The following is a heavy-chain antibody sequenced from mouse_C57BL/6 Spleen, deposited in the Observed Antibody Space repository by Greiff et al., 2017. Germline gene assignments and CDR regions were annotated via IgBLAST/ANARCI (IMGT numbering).Heavy chain of an antibody. J-gene: IGHJ2*01. Sequence: QVQLQQPGAELVMPGASVKLSCKASGYTFTSYWMHWVKQRPGQGLEWIGEIDPSDSYTNYNQKFKGKSTLTVDTSSSTASMRLSSLTSEDSAVYFSARGDSYEFSFYSWGPGAPLSVSS. CDR1: GYTFTSYW. CDR2: IDPSDSYT. CDR3: ARGDSYEFSFYS. D-gene: IGHD2-3*01. V-gene: IGHV1-69*01.